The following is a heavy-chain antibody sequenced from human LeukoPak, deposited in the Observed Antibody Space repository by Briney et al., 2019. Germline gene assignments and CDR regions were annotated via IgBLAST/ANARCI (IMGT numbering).Heavy chain of an antibody. J-gene: IGHJ4*02. V-gene: IGHV1-2*02. D-gene: IGHD6-6*01. Sequence: ASVKVSCKASGYTFTGYYMHWVRQAPGQGLEWMGWINPNSGGTNYAQTFQGRVTMTRDTSISTAFMELSRLRSDDTAVYYCAREAARWYFAYWGQGTLVTVSS. CDR3: AREAARWYFAY. CDR2: INPNSGGT. CDR1: GYTFTGYY.